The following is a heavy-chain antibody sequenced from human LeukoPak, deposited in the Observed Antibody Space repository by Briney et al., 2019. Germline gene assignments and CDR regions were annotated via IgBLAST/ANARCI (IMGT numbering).Heavy chain of an antibody. D-gene: IGHD3-10*01. V-gene: IGHV3-21*04. CDR2: ISSSSSYI. CDR3: AKSPGITMVRGVLDY. J-gene: IGHJ4*02. Sequence: GGSLRLPCAASGFTFSSYSMNWVRQAPGKGLEWVSSISSSSSYIYYADSVKGRFTISRDNAKNSLYLQMNSLRAEDTAVYYCAKSPGITMVRGVLDYWGQGTLVTVSS. CDR1: GFTFSSYS.